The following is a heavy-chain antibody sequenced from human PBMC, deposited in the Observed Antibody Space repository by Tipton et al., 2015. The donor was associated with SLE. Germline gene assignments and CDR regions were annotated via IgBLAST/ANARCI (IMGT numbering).Heavy chain of an antibody. CDR1: GGSISDYY. Sequence: TLSLTCTVSGGSISDYYCNWVRQPPGGGLEWIGYVYNSGSVSYNPSLKSRVTISVDTSKNQFSLKLSSVTAADTAVYYCARDKNGDYYDYWGQGTLVTVSS. D-gene: IGHD4-17*01. V-gene: IGHV4-4*08. CDR3: ARDKNGDYYDY. J-gene: IGHJ4*02. CDR2: VYNSGSV.